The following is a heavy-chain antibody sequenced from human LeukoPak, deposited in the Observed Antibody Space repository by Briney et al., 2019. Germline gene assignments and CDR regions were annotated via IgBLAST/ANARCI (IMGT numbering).Heavy chain of an antibody. CDR2: ISYHARDQ. V-gene: IGHV3-30*04. Sequence: GGSLRLSCTASGFTFSDHAMHWVRQAPGKGLEWVTVISYHARDQFYADSVKGRFTVSRDNSRNILYPQMNSLRAEDSAVYYCAAQPCINGICYLDYWGQGALVTVSS. CDR3: AAQPCINGICYLDY. CDR1: GFTFSDHA. D-gene: IGHD2-8*01. J-gene: IGHJ4*02.